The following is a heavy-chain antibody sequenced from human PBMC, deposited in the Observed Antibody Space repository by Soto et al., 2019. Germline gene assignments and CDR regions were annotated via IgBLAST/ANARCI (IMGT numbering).Heavy chain of an antibody. CDR2: IDGSGNT. CDR1: GASISNYY. Sequence: PSETLSLTCTVSGASISNYYWSWIWRPAGKGLEWIGRIDGSGNTNYNPSLKSRVTMSVDPSKNQFSLKLSSVTAADTAVYYCARESRSVAGTVEYWRQGTLVTVSS. J-gene: IGHJ4*02. V-gene: IGHV4-4*07. CDR3: ARESRSVAGTVEY. D-gene: IGHD6-13*01.